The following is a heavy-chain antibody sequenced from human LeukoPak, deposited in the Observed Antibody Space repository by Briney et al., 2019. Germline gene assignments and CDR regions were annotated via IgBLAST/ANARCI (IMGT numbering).Heavy chain of an antibody. J-gene: IGHJ4*02. CDR2: IYYSGST. V-gene: IGHV4-39*07. Sequence: ETLSLTCTVSGGSISSSSYYWGWIRQPPGKGLEWIGSIYYSGSTYYNPSLKSRVTVSVDTSKNQFSLILSSVTAADTAVYYCARVGPYSSGWYVDYWGQGTLVTVSS. D-gene: IGHD6-19*01. CDR1: GGSISSSSYY. CDR3: ARVGPYSSGWYVDY.